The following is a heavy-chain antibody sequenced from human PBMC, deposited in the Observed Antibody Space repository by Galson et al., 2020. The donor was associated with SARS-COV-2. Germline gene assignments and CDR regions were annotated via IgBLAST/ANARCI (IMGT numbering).Heavy chain of an antibody. J-gene: IGHJ4*02. D-gene: IGHD1-26*01. Sequence: LNISCAATGFTFGNYAMHWVRQAPGKGLEWVSRTSWNSDSIGNADSVKGRFTISRDNAKNSLYLQMNSLRAEDTALYYCTKDPGSYYSHSFDYWGQGTLVTVSS. CDR3: TKDPGSYYSHSFDY. CDR2: TSWNSDSI. CDR1: GFTFGNYA. V-gene: IGHV3-9*01.